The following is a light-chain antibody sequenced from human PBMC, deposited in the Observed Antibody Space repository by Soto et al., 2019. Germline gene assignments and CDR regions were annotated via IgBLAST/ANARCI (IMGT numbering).Light chain of an antibody. CDR1: QDIRDY. V-gene: IGKV1-33*01. CDR2: DAY. J-gene: IGKJ4*01. Sequence: DIPMTQSPSSLSAFVGDRVTITCQASQDIRDYLNWYQEKPGKAPKLLIYDAYNLETGVSSRFIGSGSGTNFTLTISSLQPEDIATYFCQQYDDLAAPTFGGGTKVDIK. CDR3: QQYDDLAAPT.